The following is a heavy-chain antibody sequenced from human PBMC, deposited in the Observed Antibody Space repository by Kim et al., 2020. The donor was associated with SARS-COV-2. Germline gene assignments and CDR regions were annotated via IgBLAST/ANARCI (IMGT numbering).Heavy chain of an antibody. CDR2: IIPIFGTA. J-gene: IGHJ3*02. CDR3: AREYCSGGSCPMGAFDI. D-gene: IGHD2-15*01. Sequence: SVKVSCKASGGTFSSYAISWVRQAPGQGLEWMGGIIPIFGTANYAQKFQGRVTITADESTSTAYMELSSLRSEDTAVYYCAREYCSGGSCPMGAFDIWGQGTMVTVSS. CDR1: GGTFSSYA. V-gene: IGHV1-69*13.